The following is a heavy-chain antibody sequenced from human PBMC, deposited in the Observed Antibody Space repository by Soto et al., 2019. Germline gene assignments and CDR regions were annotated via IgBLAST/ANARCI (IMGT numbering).Heavy chain of an antibody. V-gene: IGHV1-8*01. CDR1: GYTFTSYD. CDR3: ARGMVISGWYIRGFDP. D-gene: IGHD6-19*01. J-gene: IGHJ5*02. Sequence: QVQLVQSGAEVKKPGASVKVSCKASGYTFTSYDINWVRQATGQGLAWMGWMNPNSGNTGYAQKFQGRVTMTRNTSISTAYMELSSLRSEDTAVYYCARGMVISGWYIRGFDPWGQGTLVTVSS. CDR2: MNPNSGNT.